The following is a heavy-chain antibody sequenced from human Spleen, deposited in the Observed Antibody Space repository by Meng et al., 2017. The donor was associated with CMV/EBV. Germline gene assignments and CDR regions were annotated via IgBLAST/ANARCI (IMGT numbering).Heavy chain of an antibody. D-gene: IGHD3-10*01. CDR2: ITPSDGRT. J-gene: IGHJ6*02. V-gene: IGHV1-46*01. Sequence: ASVKVSCKASEHTFTNYHIHWVRQAPGQGLEWMGIITPSDGRTRYPQEFQGRVSMTGDTSTRTVYMELRSLTSEDTAVYYCARDHGSGNYYKVQFYGMDVWGQGTTVTVSS. CDR3: ARDHGSGNYYKVQFYGMDV. CDR1: EHTFTNYH.